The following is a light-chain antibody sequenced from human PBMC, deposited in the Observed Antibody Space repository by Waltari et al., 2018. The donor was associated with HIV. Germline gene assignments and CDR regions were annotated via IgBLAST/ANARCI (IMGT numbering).Light chain of an antibody. CDR1: TSNVGNNI. CDR3: ATWDVSLGASYV. Sequence: QSVLTQPPSASGTRGQRVTISCSGTTSNVGNNIVSWYQHLPGPTPIILSSRYNQRPSGVPARFSGSNSGASASLAISGLRSEYEGDYHCATWDVSLGASYVFGAGTKVTGL. J-gene: IGLJ1*01. CDR2: RYN. V-gene: IGLV1-47*01.